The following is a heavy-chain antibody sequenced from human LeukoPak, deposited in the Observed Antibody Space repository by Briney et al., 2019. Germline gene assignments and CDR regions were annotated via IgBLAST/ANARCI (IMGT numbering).Heavy chain of an antibody. J-gene: IGHJ3*02. Sequence: PSETLSLTCTVSGGSISSSSYYWGWIRQPPGKGLEWIGEINHSGSTNYNPSLKSRVTISVDTSKNQFSLKLSSVTAADTAVYYCARGNRVVCSGGSCYSGSAFDIWGQGTMVTVSS. D-gene: IGHD2-15*01. CDR1: GGSISSSSYY. V-gene: IGHV4-39*07. CDR3: ARGNRVVCSGGSCYSGSAFDI. CDR2: INHSGST.